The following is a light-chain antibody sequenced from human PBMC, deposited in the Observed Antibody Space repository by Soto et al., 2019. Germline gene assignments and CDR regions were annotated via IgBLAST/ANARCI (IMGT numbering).Light chain of an antibody. CDR2: GNN. J-gene: IGLJ2*01. CDR3: QSYDSSLVV. Sequence: QSVLTQPPSVSGALGQRVTISCTGSSSNIGAGYDVHWYQQLPGTAPKLLIYGNNNRPSGVPDRFSGSKSGASASLAITGLQAEDEADYYCQSYDSSLVVFGRGTKLTVL. CDR1: SSNIGAGYD. V-gene: IGLV1-40*01.